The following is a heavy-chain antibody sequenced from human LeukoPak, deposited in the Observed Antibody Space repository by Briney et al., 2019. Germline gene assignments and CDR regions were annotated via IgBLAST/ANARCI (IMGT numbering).Heavy chain of an antibody. CDR3: ATDPFDKLRYFDWLSA. CDR2: FDPEDGET. D-gene: IGHD3-9*01. Sequence: ASVKVSCKVSGYTLTELSMHWARQAPGKGLEWMGGFDPEDGETIYAQKFQGRVTMTEDTSTDTAYMELSSLRSEDTAVYYCATDPFDKLRYFDWLSAWGQGTLVTVSS. CDR1: GYTLTELS. J-gene: IGHJ4*02. V-gene: IGHV1-24*01.